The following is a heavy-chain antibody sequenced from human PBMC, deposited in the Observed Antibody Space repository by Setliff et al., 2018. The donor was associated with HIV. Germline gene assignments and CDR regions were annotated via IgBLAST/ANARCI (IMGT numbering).Heavy chain of an antibody. Sequence: GGSLRLSCAASGCSVSNEYMSWVRQAPGKGREWVSVIYSGGSTYYADSVKGRFTIPRDNAKNSLYLLMNSLRAEDTAVSYCAREALVSSYYFDYWGQGTLVTVSS. V-gene: IGHV3-66*01. CDR1: GCSVSNEY. D-gene: IGHD6-6*01. J-gene: IGHJ4*02. CDR2: IYSGGST. CDR3: AREALVSSYYFDY.